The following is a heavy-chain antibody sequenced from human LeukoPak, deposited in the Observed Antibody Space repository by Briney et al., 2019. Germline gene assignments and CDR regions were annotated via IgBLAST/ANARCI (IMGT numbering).Heavy chain of an antibody. J-gene: IGHJ4*02. D-gene: IGHD3-22*01. CDR3: ARVQPHRIHYDNSDYPTRNDY. CDR1: GYTFTGYD. V-gene: IGHV1-8*02. CDR2: MNPNSGNT. Sequence: RASVKVSCKASGYTFTGYDINWVRQATGQGLEWMGWMNPNSGNTGYAQKFQGRVTMTRNTSISTAYMELSSLRSDDAAVYYCARVQPHRIHYDNSDYPTRNDYWGQGTLVTVSS.